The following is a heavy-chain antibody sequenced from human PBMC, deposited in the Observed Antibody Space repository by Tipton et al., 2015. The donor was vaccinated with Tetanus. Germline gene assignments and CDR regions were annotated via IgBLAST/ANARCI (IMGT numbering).Heavy chain of an antibody. CDR2: IFPGASGV. CDR1: GYNFATFW. V-gene: IGHV5-51*01. Sequence: QSGPEVKKPGESLNISCKASGYNFATFWIGWVRQKPGKGLEWMGIIFPGASGVRYSPTFEGQVTISADRSTSTAYLQWDRLKGSDTAIYYCARQGWGTSYSWFDPWGQGTRVTVSS. D-gene: IGHD6-6*01. CDR3: ARQGWGTSYSWFDP. J-gene: IGHJ5*02.